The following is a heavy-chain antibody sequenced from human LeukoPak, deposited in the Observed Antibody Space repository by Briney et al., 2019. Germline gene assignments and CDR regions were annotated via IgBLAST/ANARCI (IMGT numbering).Heavy chain of an antibody. Sequence: GGSLRLSCAASGFTFSSYAMHWVRQAPGKGLEWVAVISYDGSNKYYADSVKGRFTISRDNSKNTLYLQMNSLRAEDTAVYYCARGANIRNFDYWGQGTLVTVSS. CDR3: ARGANIRNFDY. J-gene: IGHJ4*02. CDR2: ISYDGSNK. CDR1: GFTFSSYA. V-gene: IGHV3-30*04. D-gene: IGHD2/OR15-2a*01.